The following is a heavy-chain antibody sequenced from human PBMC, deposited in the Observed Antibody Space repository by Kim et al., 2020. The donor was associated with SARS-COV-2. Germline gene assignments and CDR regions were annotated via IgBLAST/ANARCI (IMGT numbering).Heavy chain of an antibody. Sequence: TNYDPYLKRRYTISVDKSKNQFSLKLNSVTAADTAIYYCAANGYYTIDNWGQGTLVIVSS. CDR2: T. D-gene: IGHD3-22*01. CDR3: AANGYYTIDN. J-gene: IGHJ4*02. V-gene: IGHV4-4*02.